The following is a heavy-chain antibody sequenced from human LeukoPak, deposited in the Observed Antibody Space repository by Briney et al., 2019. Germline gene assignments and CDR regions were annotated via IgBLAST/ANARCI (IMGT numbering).Heavy chain of an antibody. D-gene: IGHD3-3*01. CDR1: GYTFTGYY. CDR2: INPNSGGT. J-gene: IGHJ4*02. CDR3: GGGGGGGGYYDFWSGYYMWFDY. V-gene: IGHV1-2*02. Sequence: ASVKVSCKASGYTFTGYYMHWVRQAPGQGLEWMGWINPNSGGTNYAQKFQGRVTMTRDTSISTAYMELSRLRSDDTAVYYGGGGGGGGGYYDFWSGYYMWFDYWGQGTLVTVSS.